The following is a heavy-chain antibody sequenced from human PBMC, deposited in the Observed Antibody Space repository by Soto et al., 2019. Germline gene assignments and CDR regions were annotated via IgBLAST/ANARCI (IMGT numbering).Heavy chain of an antibody. Sequence: QVQLQESGPGLVKPSGTLSLTCAVSGGSISSSNWWSWVRQPPGKGLEWIGEIYHSGSTNYNPSLNSRVTISVDKSQNQFSLKLSSVTAADTAVSYCARSGYSGYDAYYFDYWGQGTLVTVSS. CDR1: GGSISSSNW. D-gene: IGHD5-12*01. V-gene: IGHV4-4*02. CDR3: ARSGYSGYDAYYFDY. CDR2: IYHSGST. J-gene: IGHJ4*02.